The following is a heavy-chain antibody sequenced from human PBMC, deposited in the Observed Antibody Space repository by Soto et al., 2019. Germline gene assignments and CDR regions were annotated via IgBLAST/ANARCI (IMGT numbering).Heavy chain of an antibody. Sequence: GGSLTLSCAASGFTFSSDSMNWVRQAPGKGLEWVSSNSSSSSYIYYADSVKGRFTIARDNAKNSLYLQMNSLRAEDTAVYYCARDISAAAGYYYYYGMDVWGQGTTVTVSS. CDR2: NSSSSSYI. CDR3: ARDISAAAGYYYYYGMDV. J-gene: IGHJ6*02. V-gene: IGHV3-21*01. CDR1: GFTFSSDS. D-gene: IGHD6-13*01.